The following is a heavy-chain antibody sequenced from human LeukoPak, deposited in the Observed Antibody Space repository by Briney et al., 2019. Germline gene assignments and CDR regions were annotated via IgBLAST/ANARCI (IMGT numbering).Heavy chain of an antibody. CDR1: GFTFSDYY. CDR2: ISSSGSTI. Sequence: GGSLRLSCAASGFTFSDYYMSWIRQAPGKGLEWVSYISSSGSTIYYADSVKGRFTISRDNAKNSLYLQMNSLRAEDTAVYYCARGAPYSGSWYLGEVCNYFDPWGQGTLVTVSS. V-gene: IGHV3-11*01. D-gene: IGHD2-15*01. J-gene: IGHJ5*02. CDR3: ARGAPYSGSWYLGEVCNYFDP.